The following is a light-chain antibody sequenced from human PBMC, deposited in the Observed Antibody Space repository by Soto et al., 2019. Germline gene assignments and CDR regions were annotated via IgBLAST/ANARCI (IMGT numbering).Light chain of an antibody. CDR1: SSNIGSNY. J-gene: IGLJ2*01. CDR2: ENS. Sequence: QSVLTQPPSVSAAPGQRVTISCSGSSSNIGSNYVSWYQQSPGAAPKLLIYENSRRPSRIPDRFSGSKSGTSATLGITGLQTGDEADYYCATWDASRRGGVVFGGGTKLTVL. CDR3: ATWDASRRGGVV. V-gene: IGLV1-51*02.